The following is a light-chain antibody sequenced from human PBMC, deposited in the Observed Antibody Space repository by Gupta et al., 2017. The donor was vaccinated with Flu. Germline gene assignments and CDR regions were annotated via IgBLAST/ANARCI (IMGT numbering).Light chain of an antibody. CDR1: QGISNY. J-gene: IGKJ2*01. CDR3: QKYNNAPHT. V-gene: IGKV1-27*01. CDR2: AAS. Sequence: PSSLAASVGDRVTITCRASQGISNYLAWYQQKPGKDPKLLIYAASTLQSGVPSRFIGSGSGTDFTLTISSLQPEDVATYYCQKYNNAPHTFGEGTKLEIK.